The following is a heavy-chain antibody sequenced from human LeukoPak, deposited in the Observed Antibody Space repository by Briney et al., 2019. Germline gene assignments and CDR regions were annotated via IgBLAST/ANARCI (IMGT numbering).Heavy chain of an antibody. Sequence: GGSLRLSCAASGFTFSSYEMNWVRQAPGKGLEWVSYISSSGSTIYYADPVKGRFTISRDNAKNSLYLQMNSLRAEDTAVYYCARGEPYDYVWGSSNIGLYYFDYWGQGTLVTVSS. CDR3: ARGEPYDYVWGSSNIGLYYFDY. J-gene: IGHJ4*02. CDR1: GFTFSSYE. CDR2: ISSSGSTI. D-gene: IGHD3-16*01. V-gene: IGHV3-48*03.